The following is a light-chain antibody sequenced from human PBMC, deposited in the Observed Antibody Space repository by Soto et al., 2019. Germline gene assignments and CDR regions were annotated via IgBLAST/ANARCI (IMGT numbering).Light chain of an antibody. CDR1: SSDVGGYNY. CDR2: DVS. Sequence: QPVLTQPASVSGSPGQSITISCTGTSSDVGGYNYVSWYQQHPGKAPKLMIYDVSNRPSGVSNRFSGSKSGNTASLTISGLQAEDEADYYCSSYTSSSTPYVLGTGTKLTVL. V-gene: IGLV2-14*01. CDR3: SSYTSSSTPYV. J-gene: IGLJ1*01.